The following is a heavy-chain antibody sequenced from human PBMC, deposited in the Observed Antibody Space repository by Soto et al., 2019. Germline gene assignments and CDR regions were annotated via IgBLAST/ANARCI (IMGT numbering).Heavy chain of an antibody. CDR2: IIPIFGTA. Sequence: SVKVSCKASGGTFSSYAISWVRQAPGQGLEWMGGIIPIFGTANYAQKFQGRVTITADESTSTAYMELSSLRSEDTAVYYCARSSNYDILTGYQGPYYFDYWGQGTLVTVSS. J-gene: IGHJ4*02. CDR1: GGTFSSYA. D-gene: IGHD3-9*01. V-gene: IGHV1-69*13. CDR3: ARSSNYDILTGYQGPYYFDY.